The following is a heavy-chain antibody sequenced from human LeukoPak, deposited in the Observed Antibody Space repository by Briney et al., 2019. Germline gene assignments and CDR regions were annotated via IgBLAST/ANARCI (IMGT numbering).Heavy chain of an antibody. CDR1: GGSISSSSYY. D-gene: IGHD2-21*01. Sequence: PSETLSLTCTVSGGSISSSSYYWGWIRQPPGKGLEWIGSIYYSGSTYYNPSLKSRVTISVDTSKNQFSLKLSSATAADTAVYYCARDGEKGYWGQGTLVTVSS. V-gene: IGHV4-39*07. J-gene: IGHJ4*02. CDR3: ARDGEKGY. CDR2: IYYSGST.